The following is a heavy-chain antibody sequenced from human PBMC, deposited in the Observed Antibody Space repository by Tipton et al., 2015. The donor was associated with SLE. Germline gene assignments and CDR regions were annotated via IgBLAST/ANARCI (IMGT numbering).Heavy chain of an antibody. D-gene: IGHD3-10*01. CDR1: GGSISSYY. CDR3: ARVLGEPDWYFDL. CDR2: IYYSGST. Sequence: GLVKPSETLSLTCTVSGGSISSYYWSWIRQPPEKGLEWIGYIYYSGSTNYNPSLKSRVTISVDTSKNQFSLKLSSVTAADTAVYYCARVLGEPDWYFDLWGRGTLVTVSS. V-gene: IGHV4-59*01. J-gene: IGHJ2*01.